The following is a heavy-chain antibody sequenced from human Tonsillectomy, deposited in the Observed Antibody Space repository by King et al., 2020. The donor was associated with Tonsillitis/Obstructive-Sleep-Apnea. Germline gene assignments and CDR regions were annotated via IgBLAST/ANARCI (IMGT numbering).Heavy chain of an antibody. Sequence: QLQESGPGLVKPSETLSLTCTVSGGSISSYYWSWIRQPPGKGLEWIGSIYYSGSTNYNPSLKSRVTISVDTSKNQFSLKLSSVTAADTDVYYCARLGGSYSNDVFDIWGQGTMVTVSS. CDR1: GGSISSYY. J-gene: IGHJ3*02. CDR2: IYYSGST. D-gene: IGHD1-26*01. V-gene: IGHV4-59*08. CDR3: ARLGGSYSNDVFDI.